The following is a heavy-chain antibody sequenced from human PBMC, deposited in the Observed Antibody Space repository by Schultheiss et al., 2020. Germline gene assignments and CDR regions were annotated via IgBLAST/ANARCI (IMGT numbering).Heavy chain of an antibody. J-gene: IGHJ4*02. D-gene: IGHD3-10*01. V-gene: IGHV4-59*08. CDR3: ARLLLWFGESPYFDY. CDR2: IYYRWTT. Sequence: SETLSLTCAVYGGSFSGYYWSWIRQPPGKGLEWIGYIYYRWTTYSNPSLKSRVTISVDTSKNQFSLKLSSVTAADTAVYYCARLLLWFGESPYFDYWGQGTLVTVSS. CDR1: GGSFSGYY.